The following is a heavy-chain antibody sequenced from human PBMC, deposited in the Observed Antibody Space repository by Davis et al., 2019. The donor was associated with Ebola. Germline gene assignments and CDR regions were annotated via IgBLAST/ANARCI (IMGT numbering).Heavy chain of an antibody. CDR3: AKDAKQWLDDAFDI. D-gene: IGHD6-19*01. Sequence: GGSLRLSCTASGFTFSSYELNWVRQAPGKGLEWVSYVSGSGVNVHYAGSVEGRFTISRDNAKNSVYLQMNSLRADDTAVYYCAKDAKQWLDDAFDIWGQGTMVTVSS. CDR1: GFTFSSYE. V-gene: IGHV3-48*03. J-gene: IGHJ3*02. CDR2: VSGSGVNV.